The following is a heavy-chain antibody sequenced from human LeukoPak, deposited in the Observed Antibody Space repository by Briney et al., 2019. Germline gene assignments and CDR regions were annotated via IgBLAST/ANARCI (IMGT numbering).Heavy chain of an antibody. J-gene: IGHJ4*02. Sequence: SETLSLTCTVSGGSISSSSYYWGWIRQPPGKGLEWIGSIYYSGSTYYNPSLKSRVTISVDTSKNQFSLKLSSVTAADTAVYYCARHRDGYNLDYWGQGALVTVSS. D-gene: IGHD5-24*01. V-gene: IGHV4-39*01. CDR3: ARHRDGYNLDY. CDR1: GGSISSSSYY. CDR2: IYYSGST.